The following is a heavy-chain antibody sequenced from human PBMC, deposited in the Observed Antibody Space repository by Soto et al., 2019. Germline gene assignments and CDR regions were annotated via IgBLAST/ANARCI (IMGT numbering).Heavy chain of an antibody. Sequence: GGSLRLSCAASGFTFSSYGMHWVRQAPGKGLEWVAVISYDGSNKYYADSVKGRFTISRDNSKNTLYLQMNSLRAEDTAVYYCAKDGSYYDYVWGSYSNIDYWGQGTLVTVSS. J-gene: IGHJ4*02. CDR1: GFTFSSYG. V-gene: IGHV3-30*18. CDR2: ISYDGSNK. CDR3: AKDGSYYDYVWGSYSNIDY. D-gene: IGHD3-16*01.